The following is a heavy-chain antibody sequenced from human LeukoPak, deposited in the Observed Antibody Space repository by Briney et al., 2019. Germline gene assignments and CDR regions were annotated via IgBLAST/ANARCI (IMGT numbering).Heavy chain of an antibody. Sequence: GGSLRLSCAASGFTVSSNYMSWVRQAPGKGLEWVSSISSSSSYIYYADSVKGRFTISRDNAKNSLYLQMNSLRAEDTAVYYCASLDYYDSSGYQRDAFDIWGQGTMVTVSS. CDR2: ISSSSSYI. CDR1: GFTVSSNY. CDR3: ASLDYYDSSGYQRDAFDI. J-gene: IGHJ3*02. V-gene: IGHV3-21*01. D-gene: IGHD3-22*01.